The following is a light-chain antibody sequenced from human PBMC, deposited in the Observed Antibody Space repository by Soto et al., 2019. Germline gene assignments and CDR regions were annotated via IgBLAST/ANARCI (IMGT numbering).Light chain of an antibody. CDR3: QLHTTWPRFT. V-gene: IGKV3-11*01. CDR2: DAS. Sequence: EIVLTQSPATLSLSPGESATLSCRASQAVSSYLAWYQQKPGQAPRLLIYDASNRATGIPARFSGSGSGTDFHLPLSSLEPEDFAVYYCQLHTTWPRFTFGPGTKVDIK. J-gene: IGKJ3*01. CDR1: QAVSSY.